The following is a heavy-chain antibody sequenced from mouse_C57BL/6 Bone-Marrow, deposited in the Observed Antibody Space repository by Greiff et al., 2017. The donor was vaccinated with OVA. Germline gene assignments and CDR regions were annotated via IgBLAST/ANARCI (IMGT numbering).Heavy chain of an antibody. CDR1: GFTFSDYG. CDR3: ARRDYYGSRVWFAY. Sequence: EVKLVESGGGLVQPGGSLKLSCAASGFTFSDYGMAWVRQAPRKGPEWVAFISNLAYSIYYADTVTGRFTISRENAKNTLYLEMSSLRSEDTAMYYCARRDYYGSRVWFAYWGQGTLVTVSA. J-gene: IGHJ3*01. D-gene: IGHD1-1*01. V-gene: IGHV5-15*04. CDR2: ISNLAYSI.